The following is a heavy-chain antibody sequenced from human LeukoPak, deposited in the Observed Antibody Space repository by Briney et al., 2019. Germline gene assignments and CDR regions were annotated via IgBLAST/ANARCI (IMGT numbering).Heavy chain of an antibody. CDR3: APSFGSGISI. CDR1: GFTFSDNY. V-gene: IGHV3-11*03. Sequence: PGGALKLSCAASGFTFSDNYMSWFRQAPGKGLEWVSYISSSATYTNYADSVKGRFTISRHNSKDSLYLQMSSLRAEDTAVYYCAPSFGSGISIWGQGTMVTVSS. D-gene: IGHD3-10*01. CDR2: ISSSATYT. J-gene: IGHJ3*02.